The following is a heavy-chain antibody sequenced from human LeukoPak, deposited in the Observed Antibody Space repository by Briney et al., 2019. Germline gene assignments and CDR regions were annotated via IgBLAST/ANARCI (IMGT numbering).Heavy chain of an antibody. CDR1: GGSISSSNW. D-gene: IGHD6-13*01. J-gene: IGHJ4*02. Sequence: SGTLSLTCAVSGGSISSSNWWSWVRQPPGKGLEWIGEIYHSGSTNYNPSLKSRVTISVDKSKNQFSLKLSSVTAADTAVYYCARRPLNLSYSSSPRFDYWGQGTLVTVSS. CDR3: ARRPLNLSYSSSPRFDY. V-gene: IGHV4-4*02. CDR2: IYHSGST.